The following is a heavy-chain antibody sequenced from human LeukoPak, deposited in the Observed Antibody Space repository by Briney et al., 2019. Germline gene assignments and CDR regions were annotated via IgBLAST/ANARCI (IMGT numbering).Heavy chain of an antibody. Sequence: PGGSLRLSCAASGFTFSSNYMSWVRQAPGKGLEWVSVIYSGGSTYYADSVKGRFTISRDNSKNTLYLQMNNLRAEDTAVYYCARYSSSWYSPFDYWGQGTLVTVSS. CDR2: IYSGGST. V-gene: IGHV3-53*01. J-gene: IGHJ4*02. CDR3: ARYSSSWYSPFDY. CDR1: GFTFSSNY. D-gene: IGHD6-13*01.